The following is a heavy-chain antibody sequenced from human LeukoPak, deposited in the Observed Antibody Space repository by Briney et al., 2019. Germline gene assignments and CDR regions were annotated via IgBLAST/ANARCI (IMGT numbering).Heavy chain of an antibody. J-gene: IGHJ4*02. D-gene: IGHD3-10*01. V-gene: IGHV3-7*03. CDR2: MNQDDSAR. Sequence: GGSLRLSCAASGFTVSNSWMTWVRQAPGKGLEWVASMNQDDSARYYVESVKGRFTISRDTSKNSVHLQMNSLRAEDTAVYYCARDIWYYGSGSLWDYWGQGTLVTVSS. CDR1: GFTVSNSW. CDR3: ARDIWYYGSGSLWDY.